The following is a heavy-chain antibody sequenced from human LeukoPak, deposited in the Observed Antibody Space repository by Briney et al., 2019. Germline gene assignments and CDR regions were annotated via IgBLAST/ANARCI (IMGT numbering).Heavy chain of an antibody. D-gene: IGHD3-22*01. CDR1: GFTFSSYG. CDR2: ISYDGSNK. Sequence: PGGSLRLSCAASGFTFSSYGMHWVRQAPGKGLEWVAVISYDGSNKYYADSVKGRFTISRDNSKNTLYLQMNSLRAEDTAVYYCARVSTSSGYYLFDYWGQGTLVTVSS. CDR3: ARVSTSSGYYLFDY. J-gene: IGHJ4*02. V-gene: IGHV3-30*03.